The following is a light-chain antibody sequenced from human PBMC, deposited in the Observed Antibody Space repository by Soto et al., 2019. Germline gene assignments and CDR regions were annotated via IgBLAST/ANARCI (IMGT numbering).Light chain of an antibody. CDR2: EAS. CDR3: QQYNSYSWT. Sequence: DIQMTQSPSTLSASVGDRVTITCRASQSISSWLAWYQQKPEKAPKVLIYEASSLESGVPSRFSGSGSGTEFTLTISSLQPDDFATYYCQQYNSYSWTFGQGTKVDIK. CDR1: QSISSW. J-gene: IGKJ1*01. V-gene: IGKV1-5*01.